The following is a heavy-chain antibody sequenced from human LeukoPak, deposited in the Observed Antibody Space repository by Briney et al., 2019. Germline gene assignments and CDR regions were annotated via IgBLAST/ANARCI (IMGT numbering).Heavy chain of an antibody. CDR3: ARVLAYCGGDCYSSVAHRAFDP. CDR2: INPNSGGT. CDR1: GYTFTGYY. Sequence: GASVKVSCKASGYTFTGYYMHWVRQAPGQGLEWMGWINPNSGGTNYAQKFQGRVTMTRDTSISTAYMELSRLRSDDTAVYYCARVLAYCGGDCYSSVAHRAFDPWGQGTLVTVSS. J-gene: IGHJ5*02. V-gene: IGHV1-2*02. D-gene: IGHD2-21*01.